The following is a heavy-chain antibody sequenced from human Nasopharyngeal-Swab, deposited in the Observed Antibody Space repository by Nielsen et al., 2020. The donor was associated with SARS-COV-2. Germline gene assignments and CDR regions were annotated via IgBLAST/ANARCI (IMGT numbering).Heavy chain of an antibody. J-gene: IGHJ4*02. CDR1: GFTFSSYG. CDR2: IWYDGSNK. Sequence: GGSLRLSCAASGFTFSSYGMHWVRQATGKGLAWVAVIWYDGSNKYYADSVKGRFTISRDNSKNTLYLQMDSLRAEDTAVYYCARDLEVGLSSYSNQYYWCQGTLVTVSS. V-gene: IGHV3-33*01. CDR3: ARDLEVGLSSYSNQYY. D-gene: IGHD4-11*01.